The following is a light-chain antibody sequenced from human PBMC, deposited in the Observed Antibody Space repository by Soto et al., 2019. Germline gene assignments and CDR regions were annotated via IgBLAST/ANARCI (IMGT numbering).Light chain of an antibody. CDR2: GNS. CDR1: SSSTGAGYD. V-gene: IGLV1-40*01. CDR3: QSYDTSLSGYV. Sequence: QSVLTQPPSVSGAPGQRVTISCTGSSSSTGAGYDVHWYQQLPGTAPKLLIYGNSNRPSRVPDRFSGSRSGTSASLAITGLQAEDEADYYCQSYDTSLSGYVFGTGTKLTVL. J-gene: IGLJ1*01.